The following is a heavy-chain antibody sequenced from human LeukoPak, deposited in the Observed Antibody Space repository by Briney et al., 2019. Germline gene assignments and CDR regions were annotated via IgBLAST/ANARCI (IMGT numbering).Heavy chain of an antibody. J-gene: IGHJ4*02. CDR1: GGSISSYY. CDR3: ASQGGAPLAPFDY. CDR2: IYYSGST. D-gene: IGHD2-15*01. Sequence: PSETLSLTCTVSGGSISSYYWSWIRQPPGKGLEWIGHIYYSGSTNYNPSLKSRVTISVDTSKNQFSLKLSSVTAADTAVYYCASQGGAPLAPFDYWGQGPRVTVSS. V-gene: IGHV4-59*08.